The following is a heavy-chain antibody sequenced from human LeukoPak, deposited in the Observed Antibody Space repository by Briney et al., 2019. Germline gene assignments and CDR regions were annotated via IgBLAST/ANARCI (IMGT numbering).Heavy chain of an antibody. CDR3: VALIRGLGY. V-gene: IGHV3-72*01. Sequence: GGSLRLSCAASGFTFSDHYMDWVRQAPGKGLDWIGRSRNRAHSYSTEYAASVKGRFTVSRADSENTLYLQMNSLKTDDTAVYYCVALIRGLGYWGQGTLVTVSS. CDR1: GFTFSDHY. D-gene: IGHD3-10*01. J-gene: IGHJ4*02. CDR2: SRNRAHSYST.